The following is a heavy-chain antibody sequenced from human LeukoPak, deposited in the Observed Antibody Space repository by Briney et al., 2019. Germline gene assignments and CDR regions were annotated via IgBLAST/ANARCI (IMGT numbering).Heavy chain of an antibody. Sequence: SVKVSCKASEVTFRSYGISWVRQAPRQGPEWLGTVLPFLGTSNYPQKFLGRVTITADKATTTAYMELINLRSDDTAVYYCARDWNERRGVHLDYWGQGTLVTVSS. J-gene: IGHJ4*02. CDR1: EVTFRSYG. D-gene: IGHD1-1*01. CDR3: ARDWNERRGVHLDY. V-gene: IGHV1-69*04. CDR2: VLPFLGTS.